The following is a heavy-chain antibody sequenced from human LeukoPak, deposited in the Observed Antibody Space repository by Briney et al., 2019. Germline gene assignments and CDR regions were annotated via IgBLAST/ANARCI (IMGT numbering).Heavy chain of an antibody. D-gene: IGHD2-2*01. Sequence: GGSLRLSCAASGFTFTAHWMSWVRQAPGKGLEWVANIRRDGSDKHYLESVKGRFTISRDNAKNSLYLQMNSLRAEYTAVYYCTRLSDTEGSSTSYRASDIWGQGTLVTVSS. CDR2: IRRDGSDK. J-gene: IGHJ3*02. V-gene: IGHV3-7*01. CDR1: GFTFTAHW. CDR3: TRLSDTEGSSTSYRASDI.